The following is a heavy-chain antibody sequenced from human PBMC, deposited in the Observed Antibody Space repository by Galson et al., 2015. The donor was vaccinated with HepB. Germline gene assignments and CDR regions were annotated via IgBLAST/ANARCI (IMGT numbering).Heavy chain of an antibody. CDR1: GFTFGDYA. V-gene: IGHV3-49*04. Sequence: SLRLSCAASGFTFGDYAMSWVRQAPGKGLEWVGFIRSKAYGGTTEYAASVKGRFTISRDDSKSIAYLQMNSLKTEDTAVYYCTREPPPRYYYDSSGYYLGWGQGTLVTVSS. CDR3: TREPPPRYYYDSSGYYLG. D-gene: IGHD3-22*01. J-gene: IGHJ4*02. CDR2: IRSKAYGGTT.